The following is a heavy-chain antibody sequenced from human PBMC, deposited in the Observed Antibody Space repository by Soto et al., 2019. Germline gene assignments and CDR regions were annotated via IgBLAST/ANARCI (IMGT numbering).Heavy chain of an antibody. V-gene: IGHV1-69*13. Sequence: SVKVSCKASGGTFSSYAISWVRQAPGQGLEWMGGIIPIFGTANYAQKFQGRVTITADESTSTAYMELSSLRSEDTAVYYCARVVVSPGPLDYWGQGTLVTISS. CDR2: IIPIFGTA. J-gene: IGHJ4*02. CDR3: ARVVVSPGPLDY. D-gene: IGHD3-22*01. CDR1: GGTFSSYA.